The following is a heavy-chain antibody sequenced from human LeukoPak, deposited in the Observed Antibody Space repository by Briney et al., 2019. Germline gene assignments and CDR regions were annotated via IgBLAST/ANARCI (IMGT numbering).Heavy chain of an antibody. CDR3: ARDHSIEDGMDV. CDR2: ISGNGGST. J-gene: IGHJ6*02. V-gene: IGHV3-23*01. CDR1: GFTFSSYA. D-gene: IGHD2-21*01. Sequence: PGGSLRLSCAASGFTFSSYAMSWVRQAPGKGLEWVSAISGNGGSTYYADSVKGRFTISRDNSKNTLYLQMNSLRAEDTAVYYCARDHSIEDGMDVWGQGTTVTVSS.